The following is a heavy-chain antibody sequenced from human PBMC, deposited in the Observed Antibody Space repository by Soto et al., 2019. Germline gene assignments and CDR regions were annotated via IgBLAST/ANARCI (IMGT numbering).Heavy chain of an antibody. V-gene: IGHV3-64D*06. CDR2: ISSNGGST. Sequence: PGGSLSLSCSASGFPFSSYAMHWVRQAPGKGLEYVSAISSNGGSTYYADSVKGRFTISRDNSKNTLYLQMSSLRAEDTAVYYCVKDRAYCSGGSCYSGFDPWGQGTLVTVSS. J-gene: IGHJ5*02. D-gene: IGHD2-15*01. CDR1: GFPFSSYA. CDR3: VKDRAYCSGGSCYSGFDP.